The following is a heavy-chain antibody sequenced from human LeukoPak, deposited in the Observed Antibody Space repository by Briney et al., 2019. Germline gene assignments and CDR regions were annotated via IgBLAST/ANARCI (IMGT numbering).Heavy chain of an antibody. Sequence: PSETLSLTWAVYGGSFSGYYWSWIRQPPGKGLEWSGEINHSGSTNYNPSPKSRVTISVDTSKNQFSLKLRSVTAADTAVYFCARGYCSSTSCYDFDYWGQGTLVTVSS. CDR2: INHSGST. D-gene: IGHD2-2*01. J-gene: IGHJ4*02. CDR1: GGSFSGYY. V-gene: IGHV4-34*01. CDR3: ARGYCSSTSCYDFDY.